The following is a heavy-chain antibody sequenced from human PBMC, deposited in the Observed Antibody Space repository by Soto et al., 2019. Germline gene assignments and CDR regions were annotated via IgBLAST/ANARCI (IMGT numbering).Heavy chain of an antibody. Sequence: QVQLVQSGSEVKKPGSSVRVSCKTSGGTLSSFAISWVRQAPGQGLEWVGTFIPVVAMAKYGQNFQGRVTITADQSTNTLFMELSSLTYEDTAIYYCENGHDNYFYYGMDVWGQGTTVTVSS. CDR3: ENGHDNYFYYGMDV. J-gene: IGHJ6*02. CDR1: GGTLSSFA. V-gene: IGHV1-69*04. D-gene: IGHD1-1*01. CDR2: FIPVVAMA.